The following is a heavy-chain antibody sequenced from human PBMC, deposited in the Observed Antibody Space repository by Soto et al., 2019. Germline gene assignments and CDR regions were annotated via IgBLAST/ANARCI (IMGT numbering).Heavy chain of an antibody. CDR1: GFPFSSYA. V-gene: IGHV3-30-3*01. CDR3: ARDYYDFWSGYPTPYYYGMDV. Sequence: PGGSLRLSCAASGFPFSSYAMHLVRQAPGKGLECVSVISYDGSNKYYADSVKGRFTISRDNSKDTLYLQKNSLRAEDTAVYYCARDYYDFWSGYPTPYYYGMDVWGQGTTVTVSS. J-gene: IGHJ6*02. CDR2: ISYDGSNK. D-gene: IGHD3-3*01.